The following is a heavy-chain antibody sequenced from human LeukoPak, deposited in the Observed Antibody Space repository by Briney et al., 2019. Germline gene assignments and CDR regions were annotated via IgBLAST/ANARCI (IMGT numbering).Heavy chain of an antibody. CDR3: TRNGYYSLEN. Sequence: SETLSLTCAVFGASVISGNWWSWVRQSPGKGLEWFGEIHHAGSTNYNPSLKSRVTISIDNSKNQLSLMLNSVTAADTAVYYCTRNGYYSLENWSQGTLVTVSS. D-gene: IGHD3-22*01. CDR1: GASVISGNW. J-gene: IGHJ4*02. CDR2: IHHAGST. V-gene: IGHV4-4*02.